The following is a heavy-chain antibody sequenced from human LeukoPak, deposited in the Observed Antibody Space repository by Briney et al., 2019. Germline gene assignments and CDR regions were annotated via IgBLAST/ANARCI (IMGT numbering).Heavy chain of an antibody. CDR1: GGSISSYY. Sequence: SETLSLTCTVSGGSISSYYWSWIRQPAGKGLEWIGRIYTSGSTNYNPSLKSRVTMSVDTSKNQFSLKLNSVTAADTAVYYCARHDLWSGYMANNWFDPWGQGTLVTVSS. CDR2: IYTSGST. V-gene: IGHV4-4*07. J-gene: IGHJ5*02. D-gene: IGHD3-3*01. CDR3: ARHDLWSGYMANNWFDP.